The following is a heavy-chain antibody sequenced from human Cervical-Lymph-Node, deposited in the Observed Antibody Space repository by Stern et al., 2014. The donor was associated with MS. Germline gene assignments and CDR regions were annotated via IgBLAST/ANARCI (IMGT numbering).Heavy chain of an antibody. CDR1: GFSLVTDLMR. V-gene: IGHV2-70*04. CDR3: ARMGTVPGAHWFGP. J-gene: IGHJ5*02. D-gene: IGHD6-19*01. Sequence: QVTLKESGPALVKTTQTLTLTCTFSGFSLVTDLMRASWIRQAPGKALEWHARIDWHDDTFYSTSLKTRLTISKDTSKNQVVLTMTNMDPVDTATYYCARMGTVPGAHWFGPWGQGILVTVSS. CDR2: IDWHDDT.